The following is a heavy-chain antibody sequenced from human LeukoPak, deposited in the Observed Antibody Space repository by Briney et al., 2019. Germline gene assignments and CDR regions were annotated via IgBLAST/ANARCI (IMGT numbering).Heavy chain of an antibody. V-gene: IGHV1-69*06. CDR2: IIPIFGTA. J-gene: IGHJ5*02. Sequence: ASVKVSCKASGGTFSSYAISWVRQAPGQGLEWMGGIIPIFGTANYAQKFQGRVTITADKSTSTAYMELSSLRSDDTAVYYCAMANMVRGVGSFFDRNWFDPWGQGTLVTVSS. D-gene: IGHD3-10*01. CDR1: GGTFSSYA. CDR3: AMANMVRGVGSFFDRNWFDP.